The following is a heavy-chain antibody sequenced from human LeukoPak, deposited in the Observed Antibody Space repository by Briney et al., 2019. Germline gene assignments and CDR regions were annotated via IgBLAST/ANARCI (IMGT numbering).Heavy chain of an antibody. CDR3: ARDSPGEGCGDLGDYYFDY. CDR1: GGSTSRGDYY. Sequence: SETLSLTCTVSGGSTSRGDYYWSWIRQPPGKGLEWIGYIYYSGSTYYNPSLKSRVTISVDTSKNQFSLKLSSVTAADTAVYYCARDSPGEGCGDLGDYYFDYWGQGTLVTVSS. CDR2: IYYSGST. J-gene: IGHJ4*02. D-gene: IGHD2-21*02. V-gene: IGHV4-30-4*01.